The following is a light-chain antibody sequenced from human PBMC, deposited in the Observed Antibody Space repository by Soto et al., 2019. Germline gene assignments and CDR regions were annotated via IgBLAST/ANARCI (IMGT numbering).Light chain of an antibody. V-gene: IGKV3-15*01. CDR1: QSVGTY. Sequence: EIVMTQSPATLSVSPGERATLSCRASQSVGTYLAWYQQKPGQTPRHLIFGASTRAPGIPARFSGSGSGSEFTLTISSLQSEDFARYACQQYSVWPLVTFGGGTKVEIK. CDR3: QQYSVWPLVT. J-gene: IGKJ4*01. CDR2: GAS.